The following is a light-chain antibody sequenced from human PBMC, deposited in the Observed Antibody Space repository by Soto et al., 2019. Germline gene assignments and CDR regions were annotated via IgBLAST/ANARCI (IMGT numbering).Light chain of an antibody. CDR2: GAS. J-gene: IGKJ2*01. CDR1: QSVSSSY. V-gene: IGKV3-20*01. CDR3: QQYGSSPYT. Sequence: EIVLTQSPGTLSLSPGERATLSCRASQSVSSSYLAWYQQKPGQAPRLIIYGASDRATGIPDRFSGSGSGTDFTLTISRLETEDFAVYYGQQYGSSPYTFGQGTKLEIK.